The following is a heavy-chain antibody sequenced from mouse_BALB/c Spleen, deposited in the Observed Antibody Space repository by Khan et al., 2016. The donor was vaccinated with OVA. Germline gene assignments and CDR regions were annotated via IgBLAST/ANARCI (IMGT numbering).Heavy chain of an antibody. V-gene: IGHV3-2*02. CDR1: GYSITSDYA. CDR3: ARIYGGDFDY. J-gene: IGHJ2*01. Sequence: DVQLQESVPGLVKPSQSLSLTCTVTGYSITSDYAWNWIRQFPGNKLEWMGYISYSGNTKYNPSLKSRISITRDTSENQFFLQLNSVTIEDTATYYCARIYGGDFDYWGQGTTLTVSS. D-gene: IGHD1-1*01. CDR2: ISYSGNT.